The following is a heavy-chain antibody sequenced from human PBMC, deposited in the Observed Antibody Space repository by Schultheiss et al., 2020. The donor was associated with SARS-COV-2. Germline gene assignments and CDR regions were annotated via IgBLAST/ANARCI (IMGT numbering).Heavy chain of an antibody. Sequence: GESLKISCAASGFTFSSYAMSWVRQAPGKGLEWVSAISGSGGSTYYADSVKGRFTISRDNSKNTLYLQMNSLRAEDTAVYYCAKVAVSYYYMDVWGKGTTVTVSS. CDR3: AKVAVSYYYMDV. V-gene: IGHV3-23*01. D-gene: IGHD6-19*01. CDR1: GFTFSSYA. CDR2: ISGSGGST. J-gene: IGHJ6*03.